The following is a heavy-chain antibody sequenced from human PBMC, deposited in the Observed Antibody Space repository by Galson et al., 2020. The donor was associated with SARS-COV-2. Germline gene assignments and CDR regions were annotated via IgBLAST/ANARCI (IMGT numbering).Heavy chain of an antibody. D-gene: IGHD5-18*01. CDR1: GGSVTSRSYF. J-gene: IGHJ5*02. Sequence: SDTLSLTCIVSGGSVTSRSYFWGWIRQPPGKGLEWIGSSHYSGKVSYTPSLKSRVTISVDTSKNQFSLRLNSLTAADTAVYYCARQSIAIELWLEGGDWFDPWGQGILVTVSS. CDR2: SHYSGKV. CDR3: ARQSIAIELWLEGGDWFDP. V-gene: IGHV4-39*01.